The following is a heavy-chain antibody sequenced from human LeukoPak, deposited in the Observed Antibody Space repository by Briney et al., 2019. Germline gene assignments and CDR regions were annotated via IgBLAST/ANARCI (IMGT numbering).Heavy chain of an antibody. Sequence: SETLSLTCTVSGGSMYSYYWRWIRQPPGKGLEWIGNIYHSGDSNFIPSYNPSLKSRVTISVDTSKSQFSLRLTSVTAADRAVXYCXSXXSXXXXHFWGQGTXVTVSS. CDR1: GGSMYSYY. J-gene: IGHJ4*02. CDR2: IYHSGDS. D-gene: IGHD4-4*01. CDR3: XSXXSXXXXHF. V-gene: IGHV4-59*08.